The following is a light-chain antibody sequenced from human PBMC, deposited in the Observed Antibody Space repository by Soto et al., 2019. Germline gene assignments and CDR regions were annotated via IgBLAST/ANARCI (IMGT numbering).Light chain of an antibody. CDR1: SSDVGGYNY. J-gene: IGLJ1*01. CDR2: EVS. CDR3: SSYTSSNTDV. Sequence: QLVLTQPASVSGSPGQSITISCTGTSSDVGGYNYVSWYQQHPGKAPKLIIYEVSNRPSGVSNRFSGSKSDNTASLTISGLQAEDEADYYCSSYTSSNTDVFGTGTKLTVL. V-gene: IGLV2-14*01.